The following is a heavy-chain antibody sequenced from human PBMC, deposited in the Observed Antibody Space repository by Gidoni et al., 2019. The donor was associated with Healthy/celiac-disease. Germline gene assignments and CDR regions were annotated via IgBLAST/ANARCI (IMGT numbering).Heavy chain of an antibody. J-gene: IGHJ6*02. Sequence: QVQLPESGPGLVKPSETLSLTCTVSGGSISSYYWSWLRQPPGKGLEWIGYIYYSGSTNYKPSLKSRVTISVDTSKNQFSRKLSSVTAADTAVYYCARDRGSMDIWGQGTTVTVSS. CDR2: IYYSGST. D-gene: IGHD3-10*01. CDR1: GGSISSYY. V-gene: IGHV4-59*01. CDR3: ARDRGSMDI.